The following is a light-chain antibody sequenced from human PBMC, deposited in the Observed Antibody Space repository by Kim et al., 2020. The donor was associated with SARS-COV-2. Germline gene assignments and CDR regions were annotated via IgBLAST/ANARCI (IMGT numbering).Light chain of an antibody. CDR2: GAS. V-gene: IGKV3-15*01. Sequence: EIVMTQSPATLSVSPGERATLSCRASQSVSSNLAWYQQKPGQAPRLLIYGASTRATGIPARFSGSGSGTEFTLTISSLQSEDFAVYYCKQKNNWPPWTFGQGTNLEIK. CDR3: KQKNNWPPWT. CDR1: QSVSSN. J-gene: IGKJ1*01.